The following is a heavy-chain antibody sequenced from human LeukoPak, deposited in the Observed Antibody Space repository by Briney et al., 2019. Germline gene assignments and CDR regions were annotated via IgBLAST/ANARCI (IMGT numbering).Heavy chain of an antibody. Sequence: GGSLRLSCAASGFTFSNFAMTWVRQAPGKGLEWVSSISDSGGSTYYADSVKGRFTISRDNYKNTLYLQMNSLRAEDTAVYYCARDPNGNYVRAFDFQRWGLGTLVTVSS. CDR2: ISDSGGST. CDR1: GFTFSNFA. CDR3: ARDPNGNYVRAFDFQR. V-gene: IGHV3-23*01. J-gene: IGHJ1*01. D-gene: IGHD4-17*01.